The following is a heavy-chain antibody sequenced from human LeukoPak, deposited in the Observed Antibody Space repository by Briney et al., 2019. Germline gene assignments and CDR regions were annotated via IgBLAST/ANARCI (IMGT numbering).Heavy chain of an antibody. CDR2: INPSGDGT. CDR3: ATGGSLAAAPHRYYFDY. J-gene: IGHJ4*02. Sequence: ASVKVSCKASGHTFTTYYVHLVRQAPGQGLEWMGVINPSGDGTNYPQRFQGRVTLTRDTSTSTVYMELSSLRPEDTAVFYCATGGSLAAAPHRYYFDYWGLGTPVTVSS. V-gene: IGHV1-46*01. CDR1: GHTFTTYY. D-gene: IGHD6-19*01.